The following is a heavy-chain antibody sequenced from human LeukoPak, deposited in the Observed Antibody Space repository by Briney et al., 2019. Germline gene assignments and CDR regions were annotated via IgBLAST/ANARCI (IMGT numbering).Heavy chain of an antibody. Sequence: GGSLRLSCAASGFTFSSYAMSWVRQAPGKGLEWVSAISGSGGSTCYADSVKGRFTISRDNSKNTLYLQMNSLRAEDTAVYYCAKDSNWGSDYYFDYWGQGTLVTVSS. CDR2: ISGSGGST. CDR3: AKDSNWGSDYYFDY. CDR1: GFTFSSYA. J-gene: IGHJ4*02. V-gene: IGHV3-23*01. D-gene: IGHD7-27*01.